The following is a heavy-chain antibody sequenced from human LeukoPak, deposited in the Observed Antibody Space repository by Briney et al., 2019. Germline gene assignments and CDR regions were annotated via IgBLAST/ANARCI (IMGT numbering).Heavy chain of an antibody. D-gene: IGHD3-3*01. V-gene: IGHV4-30-2*01. CDR3: ARASLSYYDFWNRFDY. CDR1: GGSISSGGYY. Sequence: SETLSLTCTVSGGSISSGGYYWSWIRQPPGKGLERIGYIYHSGSTYYNPSLKSRVTISVDRSKNQFSLKLSSVTAADTAVYYCARASLSYYDFWNRFDYWGQGTLVTVSS. J-gene: IGHJ4*02. CDR2: IYHSGST.